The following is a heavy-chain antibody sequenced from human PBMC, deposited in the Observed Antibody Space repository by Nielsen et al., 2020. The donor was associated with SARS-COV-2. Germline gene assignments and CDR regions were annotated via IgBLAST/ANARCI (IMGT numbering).Heavy chain of an antibody. CDR1: GFTFDDYA. Sequence: SLKISCAASGFTFDDYAMHWVRQAPGKGLEWVSGISWNSGSIGYADSVKGRFTISRDNAKNSLYLQMNSLRAEDTALYYCAKSVGERDGGPGYSSGWYSDDAFDIWGQGTMVTVSS. J-gene: IGHJ3*02. CDR3: AKSVGERDGGPGYSSGWYSDDAFDI. CDR2: ISWNSGSI. D-gene: IGHD6-19*01. V-gene: IGHV3-9*01.